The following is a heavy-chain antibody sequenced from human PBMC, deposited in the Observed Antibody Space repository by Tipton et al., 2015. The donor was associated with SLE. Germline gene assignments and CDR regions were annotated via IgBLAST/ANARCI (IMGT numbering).Heavy chain of an antibody. D-gene: IGHD6-13*01. CDR2: ISGSGGST. CDR1: GFTFSSYA. V-gene: IGHV3-23*01. CDR3: ANIIAAVHSVLDY. Sequence: SLRLSCAASGFTFSSYAMSWVRQAPGKGLEWVSAISGSGGSTYYADSVKGRFTISRDNSKNTLYLQMNSLRAEDTAVYYCANIIAAVHSVLDYWGQGTLVTVSS. J-gene: IGHJ4*02.